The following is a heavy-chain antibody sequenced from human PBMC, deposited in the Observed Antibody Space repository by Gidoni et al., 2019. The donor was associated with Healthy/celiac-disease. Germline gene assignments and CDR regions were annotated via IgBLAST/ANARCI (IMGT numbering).Heavy chain of an antibody. Sequence: QVQLVESGGGVVQPGRSLRLSCAASGFTFSSYGMHWVRQAPGKGLEWVAVIWYDGSNKYYADSVKGRFTISRDNSKNTLYLQMNSLRAEDTAVYYCAREGYSEAIDAFDIWGQGTMVTVSS. V-gene: IGHV3-33*01. CDR1: GFTFSSYG. J-gene: IGHJ3*02. CDR3: AREGYSEAIDAFDI. D-gene: IGHD5-18*01. CDR2: IWYDGSNK.